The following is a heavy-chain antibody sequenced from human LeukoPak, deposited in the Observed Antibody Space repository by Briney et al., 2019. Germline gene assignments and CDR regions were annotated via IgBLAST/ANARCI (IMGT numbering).Heavy chain of an antibody. CDR3: ARDIVGGGDDY. CDR2: IKEDGSKK. Sequence: GGSLRLSCAASGFTLSRYWMSWVRQAPGKGLEWVANIKEDGSKKNYVDSVKGRFTTSRDNAENSVYLQMNSLRVEDTAVYYCARDIVGGGDDYWGQGTLVTVSS. J-gene: IGHJ4*02. D-gene: IGHD2-21*02. CDR1: GFTLSRYW. V-gene: IGHV3-7*01.